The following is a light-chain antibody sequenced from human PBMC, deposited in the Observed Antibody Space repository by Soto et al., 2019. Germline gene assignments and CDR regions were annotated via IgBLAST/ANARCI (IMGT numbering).Light chain of an antibody. CDR1: QSVSNNY. Sequence: EIVLTQSPGTLSLSPGERATLSSRTSQSVSNNYLAWYQQKPSQAPRLLIYGASSRATGIPDRFSGSGSGTDFTLSISRLEPEDFAVYYCQQYSSLWTFGQGTKVDIK. V-gene: IGKV3-20*01. CDR3: QQYSSLWT. J-gene: IGKJ1*01. CDR2: GAS.